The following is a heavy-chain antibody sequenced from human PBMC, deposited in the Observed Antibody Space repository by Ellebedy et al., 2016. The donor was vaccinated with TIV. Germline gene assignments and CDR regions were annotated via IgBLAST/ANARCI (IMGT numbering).Heavy chain of an antibody. CDR3: ARDGVRPYFYNGMDV. Sequence: PGGSLRLSCAASGFTFSTYNMHWVRQAPGKGMEWVAVIWSDGSNTQYADSVKGRFTMSRDNSKNMVYLQMNSLRAEDTAVYYCARDGVRPYFYNGMDVWGQGTMVTVSS. D-gene: IGHD2/OR15-2a*01. V-gene: IGHV3-33*08. CDR1: GFTFSTYN. J-gene: IGHJ6*02. CDR2: IWSDGSNT.